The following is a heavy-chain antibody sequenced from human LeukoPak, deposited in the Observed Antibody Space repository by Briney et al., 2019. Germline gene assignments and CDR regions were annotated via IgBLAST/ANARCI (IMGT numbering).Heavy chain of an antibody. CDR3: ARESGYAFEI. D-gene: IGHD7-27*01. CDR1: GFTLTDYF. CDR2: MSSSATTK. J-gene: IGHJ3*02. Sequence: GGSLRLSCAASGFTLTDYFMSWIRQAPGKGLEWVSYMSSSATTKYFGDSVKGRFTISRDNTKNSLYLQMDSLRAEDTAVYYCARESGYAFEIWGQGTMVTVSS. V-gene: IGHV3-11*01.